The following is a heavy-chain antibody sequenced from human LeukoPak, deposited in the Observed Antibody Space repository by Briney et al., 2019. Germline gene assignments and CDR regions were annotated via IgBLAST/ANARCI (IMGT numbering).Heavy chain of an antibody. CDR3: ARDHYYGSGILKP. D-gene: IGHD3-10*01. V-gene: IGHV1-2*02. CDR2: INPNSGGT. J-gene: IGHJ4*02. Sequence: GASVKVSCKASGYTFTGYYMHWVRQAPGQGLEWMGWINPNSGGTNYAQKFQGRVTMTRDTSISTAYMELSRLRSDDTAVYYCARDHYYGSGILKPWGQGTLVAVSS. CDR1: GYTFTGYY.